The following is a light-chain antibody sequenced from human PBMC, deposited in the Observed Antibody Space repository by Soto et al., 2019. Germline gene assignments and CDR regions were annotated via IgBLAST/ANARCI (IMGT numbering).Light chain of an antibody. V-gene: IGKV1-33*01. CDR2: AAS. Sequence: DIQMTQSPSSLSAFVGDRVTITCQASQDISNSLNWYQQKPGRAPNLLIYAASNLETGVPSRFSGSGSRTDFTFTISSLQPEDIATYYCQHYDNLPPTFGPGTKVDIK. CDR1: QDISNS. J-gene: IGKJ3*01. CDR3: QHYDNLPPT.